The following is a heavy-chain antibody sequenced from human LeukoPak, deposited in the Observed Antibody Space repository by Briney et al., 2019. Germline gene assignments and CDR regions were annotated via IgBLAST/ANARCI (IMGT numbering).Heavy chain of an antibody. D-gene: IGHD3-3*01. CDR2: VSDTGDI. J-gene: IGHJ5*02. CDR3: ARVFRGVVTSHWFEP. V-gene: IGHV4-59*01. CDR1: GVSINGNY. Sequence: SETLFLPSTVSGVSINGNYWTWIRQLPGKGLEWIGFVSDTGDIDYNPSFKSRLTISADTSKSQLSLSLSSVTAADTALYYCARVFRGVVTSHWFEPLSQVILVTVSS.